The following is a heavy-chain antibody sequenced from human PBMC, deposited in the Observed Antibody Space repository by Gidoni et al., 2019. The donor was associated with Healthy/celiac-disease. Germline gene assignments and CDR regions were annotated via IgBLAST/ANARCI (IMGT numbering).Heavy chain of an antibody. CDR2: IWYDGSNK. V-gene: IGHV3-33*01. Sequence: QVQLVESGGGVVQPGRSLRLSCAASGFTFSSYGMHWVRQAPGKALERVAVIWYDGSNKYYADAVKGRFTISRDNSKNTLYLQMNSLRAEDTAVYYCARDHDYGGNCADYWGQGTLVTVSS. J-gene: IGHJ4*02. CDR1: GFTFSSYG. D-gene: IGHD4-17*01. CDR3: ARDHDYGGNCADY.